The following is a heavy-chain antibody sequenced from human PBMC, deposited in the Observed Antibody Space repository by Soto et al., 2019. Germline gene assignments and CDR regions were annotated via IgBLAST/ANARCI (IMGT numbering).Heavy chain of an antibody. Sequence: ASVKVSCKASGYSFTDYHIHWVRQAPGQGLEWLGRINPKSGGTSTAQKFQGWVTMTTDTSISTASMELTRLTSDDTAIYYCARGDSTDCTNGVCSFFYNHDMDVWGQGTTVTVSS. V-gene: IGHV1-2*04. CDR2: INPKSGGT. CDR3: ARGDSTDCTNGVCSFFYNHDMDV. D-gene: IGHD2-8*01. CDR1: GYSFTDYH. J-gene: IGHJ6*02.